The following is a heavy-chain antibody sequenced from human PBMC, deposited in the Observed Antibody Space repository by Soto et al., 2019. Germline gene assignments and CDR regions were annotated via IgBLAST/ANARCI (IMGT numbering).Heavy chain of an antibody. CDR2: IYGSGRGI. CDR3: AKDAVYNDGLWLMDH. J-gene: IGHJ4*02. CDR1: GLPHSNFA. V-gene: IGHV3-23*05. Sequence: PGGSLRLSCTASGLPHSNFAMMGVRQAPGKGLECISGIYGSGRGIEYADSVKGRFTISRDNSKNTVYLQMTDLRVDDTAVYYCAKDAVYNDGLWLMDHWGQGTQVTASS. D-gene: IGHD2-21*01.